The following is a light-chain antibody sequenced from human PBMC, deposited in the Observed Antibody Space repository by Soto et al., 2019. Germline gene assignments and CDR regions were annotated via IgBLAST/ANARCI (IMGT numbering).Light chain of an antibody. V-gene: IGKV3-15*01. CDR3: QQYDNLALT. J-gene: IGKJ4*01. Sequence: DIVMTQSPATLSVAPGERVTFSCRASQGVSRKLAWYQHKPGQAPRLLISGASTGATGIPARFSGSGSGTEFTLTISSLQPEDIGTYYCQQYDNLALTFGGGTKVDIK. CDR2: GAS. CDR1: QGVSRK.